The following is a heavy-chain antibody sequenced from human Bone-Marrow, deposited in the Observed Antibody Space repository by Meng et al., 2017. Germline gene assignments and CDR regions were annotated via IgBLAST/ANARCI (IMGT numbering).Heavy chain of an antibody. CDR1: EFTFGSSS. Sequence: QVRRVDAGGGVVTPGWSLRRSCGGAEFTFGSSSTRWVRQARGKRLDWVAVTSHDKATKYYADSVRGRFTISRDNSKNTLYLQMNSLSAEDTAVYYCAREPDHRSWLDTWGQGTLVTVSS. V-gene: IGHV3-30*04. CDR3: AREPDHRSWLDT. CDR2: TSHDKATK. D-gene: IGHD1-14*01. J-gene: IGHJ5*02.